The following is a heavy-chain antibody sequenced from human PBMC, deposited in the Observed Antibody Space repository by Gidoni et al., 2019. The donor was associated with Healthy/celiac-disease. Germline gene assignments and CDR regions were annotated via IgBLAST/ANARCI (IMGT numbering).Heavy chain of an antibody. D-gene: IGHD7-27*01. CDR3: AHSPFANWDGTNNWFDP. Sequence: QITLKESGPTLVKPTQTLTLTCTFSGFSLSTSGVGVGWIRQPPGKALEWLALIYWDDDKRYSPSLKSRLTITKDTSKNQVVLTMTNMDPVDTATYYCAHSPFANWDGTNNWFDPWGQGTLVTVSS. V-gene: IGHV2-5*02. J-gene: IGHJ5*02. CDR2: IYWDDDK. CDR1: GFSLSTSGVG.